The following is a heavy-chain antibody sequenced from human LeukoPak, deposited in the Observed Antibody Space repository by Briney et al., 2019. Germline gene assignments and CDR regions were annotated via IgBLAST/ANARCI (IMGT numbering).Heavy chain of an antibody. CDR1: GYTFTGYY. V-gene: IGHV1-2*02. CDR3: ARGTMDFEY. D-gene: IGHD3-10*01. J-gene: IGHJ4*02. Sequence: ASVKVSCKTSGYTFTGYYMHWVRQAPGQGLEWMGWINPDSGDTNYAQKFQGRVTLTRDKSNSTAYMELRSLRSDDTAVYYCARGTMDFEYWGQGILLTVSS. CDR2: INPDSGDT.